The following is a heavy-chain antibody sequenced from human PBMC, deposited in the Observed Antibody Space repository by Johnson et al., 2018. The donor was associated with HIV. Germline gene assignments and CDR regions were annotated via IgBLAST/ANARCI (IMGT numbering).Heavy chain of an antibody. V-gene: IGHV3-33*01. CDR3: AMLFLHAFDI. Sequence: QVQLVESGGGVVQPGRSLRLSCAASGFTFSTYGMHWVRQAPGKGLEWVAVMWYDGSNKYYADSVKGRFTISRDNSKNTLYLQMNSLRPVDTAVYYCAMLFLHAFDIWGQGTMVTVSS. J-gene: IGHJ3*02. CDR2: MWYDGSNK. CDR1: GFTFSTYG. D-gene: IGHD3-10*01.